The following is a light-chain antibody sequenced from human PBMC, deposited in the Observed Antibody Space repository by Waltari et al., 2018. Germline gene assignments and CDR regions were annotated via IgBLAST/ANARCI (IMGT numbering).Light chain of an antibody. CDR3: QVWDSSSDHLYV. CDR1: NIGSKT. CDR2: DDS. J-gene: IGLJ1*01. V-gene: IGLV3-21*02. Sequence: SYVLTPPPSVSVAPGQTARITCGGDNIGSKTVHWYQQKPGQAPVLVVYDDSDRPSGIPERFSGSNSGITATLTIIRVEAGDEADYYCQVWDSSSDHLYVFGTGTKVTVL.